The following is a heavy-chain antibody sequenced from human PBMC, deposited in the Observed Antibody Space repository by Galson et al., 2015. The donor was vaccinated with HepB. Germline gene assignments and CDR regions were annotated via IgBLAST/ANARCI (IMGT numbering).Heavy chain of an antibody. J-gene: IGHJ3*02. V-gene: IGHV3-74*01. CDR1: GFTFSSYW. Sequence: SLRLSCAASGFTFSSYWMHWVRQAPGKGLVWVSRINSDGSSTSYADSVKGRFTISRDNAKNTLYLQMNSLRAEDTAVYYCAREVGATDAFDIWGQGTMVTVSS. CDR3: AREVGATDAFDI. CDR2: INSDGSST. D-gene: IGHD1-26*01.